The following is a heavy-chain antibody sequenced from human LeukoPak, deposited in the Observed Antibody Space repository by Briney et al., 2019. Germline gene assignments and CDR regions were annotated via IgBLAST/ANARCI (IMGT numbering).Heavy chain of an antibody. V-gene: IGHV4-34*01. D-gene: IGHD3-16*01. CDR2: INHSGST. J-gene: IGHJ3*02. CDR1: GGSISSYY. CDR3: ARDPGGGYKDDALDI. Sequence: SETLSLTCTVSGGSISSYYWSWIRQPPGKGLEWIGEINHSGSTNYNPSLKSRVTISVDKSKDQFSLKMSSVTAADTAVYYCARDPGGGYKDDALDIWGQGTMVIVSS.